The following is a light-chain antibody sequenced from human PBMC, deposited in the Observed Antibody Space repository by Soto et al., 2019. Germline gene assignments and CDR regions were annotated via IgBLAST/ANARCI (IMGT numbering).Light chain of an antibody. V-gene: IGKV3-11*01. CDR1: QSVGSS. CDR3: QQRSNWIT. J-gene: IGKJ5*01. CDR2: DAS. Sequence: EIVLTQSPATLSLSPGESATLSCRASQSVGSSLAWYQQKPGQAPRLLIYDASTRATGIPARFSGSGSGADFTLPVSSLEPEDFAVYYCQQRSNWITFDQGTRLDIE.